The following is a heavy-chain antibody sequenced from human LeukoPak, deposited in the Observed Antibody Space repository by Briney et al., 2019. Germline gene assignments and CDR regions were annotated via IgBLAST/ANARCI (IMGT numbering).Heavy chain of an antibody. CDR1: GGSISSSSYY. CDR3: ARQDQWKGNPLDY. Sequence: SETLSLTCTVSGGSISSSSYYWGWIRQPPGKGLEWIGSIYYSGSTYYNPSLKSRVTISVDTSKNQFSLKLSSVTAADTAVYCCARQDQWKGNPLDYWGQGTLVTVSS. CDR2: IYYSGST. D-gene: IGHD1-14*01. V-gene: IGHV4-39*01. J-gene: IGHJ4*02.